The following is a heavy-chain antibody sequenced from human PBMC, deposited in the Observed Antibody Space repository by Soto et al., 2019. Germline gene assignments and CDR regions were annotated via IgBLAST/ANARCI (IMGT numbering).Heavy chain of an antibody. CDR2: ISSSGSTI. D-gene: IGHD3-9*01. CDR1: GFTFSSYE. CDR3: ARDLNVLRYFDWSHGMDV. V-gene: IGHV3-48*03. Sequence: PGGSLRLSCAASGFTFSSYEMNWVRQAPRKGLEWVSYISSSGSTIYYADSVKGRFTISRDNAKNSLYLQMNSLRAEDTAVYYCARDLNVLRYFDWSHGMDVWGQGTTVIAP. J-gene: IGHJ6*02.